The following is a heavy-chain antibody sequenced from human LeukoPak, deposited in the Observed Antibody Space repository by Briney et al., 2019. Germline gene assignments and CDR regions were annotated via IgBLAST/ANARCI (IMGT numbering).Heavy chain of an antibody. CDR3: ARDPTLVTTVTYYFDY. D-gene: IGHD4-17*01. CDR1: GFTFSSYE. Sequence: PGGSLRLSCAASGFTFSSYEMNWVRQAPGKGLEWVSYTSSSGSTIYYADSVKGRFTISRDNAKNSLYLQMNSLRAEDTAVYYCARDPTLVTTVTYYFDYWGQGTLVTVSS. V-gene: IGHV3-48*03. CDR2: TSSSGSTI. J-gene: IGHJ4*02.